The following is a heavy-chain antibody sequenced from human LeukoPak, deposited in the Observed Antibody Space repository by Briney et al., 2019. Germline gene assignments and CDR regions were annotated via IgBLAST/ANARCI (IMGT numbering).Heavy chain of an antibody. J-gene: IGHJ4*02. CDR2: INPNSGGT. CDR1: GYTFTGYY. V-gene: IGHV1-2*02. D-gene: IGHD5-24*01. Sequence: ASVKVSCKASGYTFTGYYMHWVRQAPGQGLEWMGWINPNSGGTNYAQKFQGRVTMTRDTSISTAYMELSRLRSDDTAVYYCAGDYRDGYNSPTSWGQGTLVTVSS. CDR3: AGDYRDGYNSPTS.